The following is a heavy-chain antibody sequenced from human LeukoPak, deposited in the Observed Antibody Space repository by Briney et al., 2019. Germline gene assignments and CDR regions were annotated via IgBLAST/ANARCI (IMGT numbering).Heavy chain of an antibody. J-gene: IGHJ4*02. D-gene: IGHD3-9*01. Sequence: GESLKISCKGSGYSFTSYWISWVRQMPGKGLEWMGRIDPSDSYTNYSPSFQGHVTISADKSISTAYLQWSSLKASDIAMYYCARYYDILTGPFDYWGQGTLVTVSS. CDR2: IDPSDSYT. V-gene: IGHV5-10-1*01. CDR1: GYSFTSYW. CDR3: ARYYDILTGPFDY.